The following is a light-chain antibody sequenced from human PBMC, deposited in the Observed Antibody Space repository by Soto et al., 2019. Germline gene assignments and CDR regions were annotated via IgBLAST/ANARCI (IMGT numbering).Light chain of an antibody. CDR3: QQYHGYFRT. CDR2: KAS. Sequence: DIQMTQSPSTLSASVGDRVTITCRASQSVSSWLAWHQQKAGKPPRLLIYKASSLESGVPSRFSGRGSGTEFPLTISSLQPDDFATYYCQQYHGYFRTFGQGTKVEIK. CDR1: QSVSSW. J-gene: IGKJ1*01. V-gene: IGKV1-5*03.